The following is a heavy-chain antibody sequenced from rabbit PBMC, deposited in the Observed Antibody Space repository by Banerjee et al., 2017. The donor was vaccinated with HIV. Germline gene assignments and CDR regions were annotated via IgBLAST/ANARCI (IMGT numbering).Heavy chain of an antibody. J-gene: IGHJ6*01. CDR1: GFDLSSYY. D-gene: IGHD4-1*01. CDR3: ARNDFGSAWGADL. V-gene: IGHV1S40*01. CDR2: IYTGSSGTT. Sequence: QSLEESGGDLVKPGASLTLTCTASGFDLSSYYMCWVRQAPGKGLEWIACIYTGSSGTTYYASWAKGRFTISKTSWTTVTLQMTSLTAADTATYFCARNDFGSAWGADLWGPGTLVTVS.